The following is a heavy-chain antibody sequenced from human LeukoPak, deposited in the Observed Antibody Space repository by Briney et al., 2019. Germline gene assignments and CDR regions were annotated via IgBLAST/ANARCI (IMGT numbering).Heavy chain of an antibody. J-gene: IGHJ4*02. V-gene: IGHV3-23*01. Sequence: GGSLRLSCAASGFTFSSYAMSWVRQAPGKGLEWVSAISGSGGSTYYADSVKGRFTISRDNSKNTLYLQMNSLRAEDTAVYYCAQDSGKWLRSSDYWGQGTLVTVSS. D-gene: IGHD5-12*01. CDR2: ISGSGGST. CDR1: GFTFSSYA. CDR3: AQDSGKWLRSSDY.